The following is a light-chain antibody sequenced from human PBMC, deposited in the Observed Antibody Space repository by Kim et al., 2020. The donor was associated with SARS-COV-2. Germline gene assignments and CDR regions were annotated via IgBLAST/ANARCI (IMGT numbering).Light chain of an antibody. CDR2: GAS. V-gene: IGKV3-15*01. Sequence: SRGERTPLSCRARQSVSSNLAWYQQKPGQAPRLLIYGASTRATGIPARFSGSGSGTEFTLTISSLQSEDFAVYYCQQYNNWPPWTFGQGTKVDIK. CDR1: QSVSSN. CDR3: QQYNNWPPWT. J-gene: IGKJ1*01.